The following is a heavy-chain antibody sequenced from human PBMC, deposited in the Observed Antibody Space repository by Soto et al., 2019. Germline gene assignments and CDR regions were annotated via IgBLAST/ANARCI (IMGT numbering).Heavy chain of an antibody. CDR2: IYTSGST. D-gene: IGHD4-4*01. Sequence: SETLSLTCTVSGGSISSYYWSWIRQPAGKGLEWIGRIYTSGSTNYNPSLKSRVTMSVDTSKNQFSLKLSSVTAADTAVYYCARDVLAGHYTNWFDPWGQGTLVTVSS. CDR1: GGSISSYY. J-gene: IGHJ5*02. CDR3: ARDVLAGHYTNWFDP. V-gene: IGHV4-4*07.